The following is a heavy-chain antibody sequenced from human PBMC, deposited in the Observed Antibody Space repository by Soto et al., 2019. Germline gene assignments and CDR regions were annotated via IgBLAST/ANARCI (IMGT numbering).Heavy chain of an antibody. CDR1: GFTFSDYY. V-gene: IGHV3-11*06. J-gene: IGHJ3*02. Sequence: XGSLRLSCAASGFTFSDYYMSWIRQAPGKGLEWVSYISSSSSYTNYADSVKGRFTISRDNAKNSLYLQMNSLRAEDTAVYYCARERGYYHSSGYPDEHISGQGTMVTVSS. CDR2: ISSSSSYT. D-gene: IGHD3-22*01. CDR3: ARERGYYHSSGYPDEHI.